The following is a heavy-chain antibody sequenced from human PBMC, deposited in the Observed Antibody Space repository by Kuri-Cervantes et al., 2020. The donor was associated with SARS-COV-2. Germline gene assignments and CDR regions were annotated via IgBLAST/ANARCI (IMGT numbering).Heavy chain of an antibody. Sequence: GESLKISCAASGFTFSSYDMHWVRQATGKGLEWVSAIGTAGDTYYSGSVKGRFTISRENAKNSLYLQMNSLRAGDTAVYYCARDLGGPRFGGMDVWGQGTTVTVSS. V-gene: IGHV3-13*01. CDR1: GFTFSSYD. J-gene: IGHJ6*02. CDR3: ARDLGGPRFGGMDV. D-gene: IGHD3-16*01. CDR2: IGTAGDT.